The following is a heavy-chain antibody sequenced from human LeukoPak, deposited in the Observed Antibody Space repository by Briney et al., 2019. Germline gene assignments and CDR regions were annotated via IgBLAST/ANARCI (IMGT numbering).Heavy chain of an antibody. D-gene: IGHD1-14*01. Sequence: ASVKVSCKASGGTFSSYAISWVRQAPGQGLEWMGRIIPILGIANYAQKFQGRVTITADKSTSTAYMELSSLRSEDTAVYYCARGIAGRNGYGMDVWGQGTTVTVSS. CDR2: IIPILGIA. V-gene: IGHV1-69*04. CDR3: ARGIAGRNGYGMDV. CDR1: GGTFSSYA. J-gene: IGHJ6*02.